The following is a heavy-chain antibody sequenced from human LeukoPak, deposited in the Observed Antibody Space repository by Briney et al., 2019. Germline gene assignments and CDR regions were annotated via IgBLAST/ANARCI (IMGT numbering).Heavy chain of an antibody. CDR1: GGSFSDYH. CDR3: ARGYSGYDWSL. CDR2: VNHSGTT. Sequence: SETLSLTCAVYGGSFSDYHWSWIRQPQGKGLEWIGEVNHSGTTKYNPSLKSRVTISVDTSKNQFSLTLNSVTAADTAVYYCARGYSGYDWSLWGQGTLVTVSS. V-gene: IGHV4-34*01. D-gene: IGHD5-12*01. J-gene: IGHJ4*02.